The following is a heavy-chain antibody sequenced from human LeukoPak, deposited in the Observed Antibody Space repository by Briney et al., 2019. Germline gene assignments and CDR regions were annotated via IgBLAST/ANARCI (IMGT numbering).Heavy chain of an antibody. CDR1: GGSISSGGYY. CDR2: IYYSGST. V-gene: IGHV4-31*11. CDR3: ARGYSSTSPRLDY. D-gene: IGHD2-2*01. J-gene: IGHJ4*02. Sequence: PSGTLSLTCAVSGGSISSGGYYWSWIRQHPGKGLEWIGYIYYSGSTYYNPSLKSRVTISVDTSKNQFSLKLSSVTAADTAVYYCARGYSSTSPRLDYWGQGTLVTVSS.